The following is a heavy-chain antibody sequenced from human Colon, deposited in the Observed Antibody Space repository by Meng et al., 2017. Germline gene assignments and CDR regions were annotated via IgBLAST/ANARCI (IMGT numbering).Heavy chain of an antibody. CDR1: GFTVSSYS. J-gene: IGHJ4*02. V-gene: IGHV3-21*01. CDR2: ISSSSG. Sequence: EVQRVEAGGGRVKPGGARRLSCAASGFTVSSYSMNWVRQAPGKGLEWVSSISSSSGYADSVKGRFTISRDNAKNSLYLQMNSLRAEDTAVYYCARGRVVVVASPSDYWGQGTLVTVSS. D-gene: IGHD2-15*01. CDR3: ARGRVVVVASPSDY.